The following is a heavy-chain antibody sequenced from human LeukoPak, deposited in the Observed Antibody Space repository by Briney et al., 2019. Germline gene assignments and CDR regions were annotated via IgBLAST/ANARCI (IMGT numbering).Heavy chain of an antibody. CDR3: ARNNGMDV. J-gene: IGHJ6*02. Sequence: PGGSLRLSCEASGFTFSTYWMKWVRQAPGKGLEWVANIKQDGSQKYYVDSVKGRFIISRDNAKNSLYLQMNSVRAEDTALYHCARNNGMDVWGQGTTVIVSS. V-gene: IGHV3-7*03. CDR1: GFTFSTYW. CDR2: IKQDGSQK.